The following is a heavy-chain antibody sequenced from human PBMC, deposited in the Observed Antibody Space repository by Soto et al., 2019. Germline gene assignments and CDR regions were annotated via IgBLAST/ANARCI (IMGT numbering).Heavy chain of an antibody. V-gene: IGHV4-61*01. Sequence: QVQLQESGPGLVKPSETLSLTCGVSGGSVNSGSYYWTWIRQPPGKGLEWIGFVYFNGYTKYNPSLKSRITMSVDTSKNQFSLKLSSMTAADTAVYFCSRVDGDYRTDYWGQGTLVTVSS. CDR1: GGSVNSGSYY. CDR2: VYFNGYT. J-gene: IGHJ4*02. CDR3: SRVDGDYRTDY. D-gene: IGHD4-17*01.